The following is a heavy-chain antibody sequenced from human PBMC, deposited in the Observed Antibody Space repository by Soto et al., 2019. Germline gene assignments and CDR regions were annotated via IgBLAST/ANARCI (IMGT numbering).Heavy chain of an antibody. CDR2: IKPGTGTT. Sequence: QGQLVQSGAELKKPGASVKVSCRTSGYSFITNAMHWVRQAPGQRLEWLGWIKPGTGTTKYSQKFQGRVNITRDTSASTADLGLSTLRSEDTGVYFCARGVGPTYPYNYGMEVWGQGTTVTVSS. V-gene: IGHV1-3*01. CDR3: ARGVGPTYPYNYGMEV. J-gene: IGHJ6*02. D-gene: IGHD1-26*01. CDR1: GYSFITNA.